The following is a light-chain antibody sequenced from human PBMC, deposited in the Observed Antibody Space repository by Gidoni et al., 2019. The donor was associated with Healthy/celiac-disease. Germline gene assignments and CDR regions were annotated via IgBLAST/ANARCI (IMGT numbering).Light chain of an antibody. CDR1: QSISCW. J-gene: IGKJ1*01. V-gene: IGKV1-5*01. CDR3: QQYNSYSWT. Sequence: DIQLTQSTSTLSASVGDRVTITCRASQSISCWLAWYQQKPGKDPKLLIYDASSLESGVPSRFSGSGSGTEFTLTISSLQPDDFATYYCQQYNSYSWTFGQGTKVEIK. CDR2: DAS.